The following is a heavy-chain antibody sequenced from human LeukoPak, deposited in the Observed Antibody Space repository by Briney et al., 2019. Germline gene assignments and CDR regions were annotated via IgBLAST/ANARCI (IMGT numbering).Heavy chain of an antibody. Sequence: GGSLRLSCAASGFTFDDYAMHWVRQAPGKGLEWVSGISRNSGSIGYADSVKGRFTTSRDNAKNSLYLQMNSLRAEDTALYYCVKDRSSWYLNDAFDIWGQGTMVTVSS. J-gene: IGHJ3*02. CDR3: VKDRSSWYLNDAFDI. CDR2: ISRNSGSI. CDR1: GFTFDDYA. V-gene: IGHV3-9*01. D-gene: IGHD6-13*01.